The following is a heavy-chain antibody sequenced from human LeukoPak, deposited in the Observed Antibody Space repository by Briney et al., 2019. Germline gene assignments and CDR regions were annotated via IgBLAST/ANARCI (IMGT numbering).Heavy chain of an antibody. CDR2: ITSSGGST. Sequence: SGGSLRLSCAASGFTFSSYAMSWVRQAPGKGLEWVSAITSSGGSTYYADSVKGRFTISRDNSKNTVYMQMSSLRADDTAVYYCARGSHGDHDYWGQGTLVTVSS. CDR1: GFTFSSYA. D-gene: IGHD4-17*01. V-gene: IGHV3-23*01. CDR3: ARGSHGDHDY. J-gene: IGHJ4*02.